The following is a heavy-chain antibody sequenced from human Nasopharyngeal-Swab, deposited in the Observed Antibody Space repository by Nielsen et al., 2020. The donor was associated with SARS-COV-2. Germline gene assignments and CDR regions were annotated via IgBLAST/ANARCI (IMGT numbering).Heavy chain of an antibody. J-gene: IGHJ4*02. CDR2: ISWNSGSI. V-gene: IGHV3-9*01. D-gene: IGHD3-10*01. CDR3: AAYGSGSYYTL. Sequence: GGSLRLSCAASGFTFDAYAMHWVRQAPGKGLEWVSGISWNSGSIGYADSVKGRFTISRDNAKNSLYLQMNSLRAEDTALYYCAAYGSGSYYTLWGQGTLVTVSS. CDR1: GFTFDAYA.